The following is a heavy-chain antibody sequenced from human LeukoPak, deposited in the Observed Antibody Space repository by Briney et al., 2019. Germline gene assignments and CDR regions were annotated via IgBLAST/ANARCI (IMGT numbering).Heavy chain of an antibody. CDR1: GYTFTSYG. V-gene: IGHV1-3*01. J-gene: IGHJ4*02. CDR3: ATIDWGAAVNRDY. D-gene: IGHD1-14*01. Sequence: ASVKVSCKASGYTFTSYGISWVRQAPGQRLEWMGWINAGNGNTKYSQKFQGRVTITRDTSASTAYMELSSLRYEDTAVYYCATIDWGAAVNRDYWGQGTLVTVSS. CDR2: INAGNGNT.